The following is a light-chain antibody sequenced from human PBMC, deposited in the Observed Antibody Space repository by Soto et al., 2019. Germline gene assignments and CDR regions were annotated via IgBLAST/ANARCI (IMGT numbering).Light chain of an antibody. CDR1: SSDVGGYNY. CDR2: DVS. J-gene: IGLJ1*01. CDR3: CSYTSSSTRLYV. V-gene: IGLV2-14*01. Sequence: QSALTQPASVSGSPGQSITISCTGTSSDVGGYNYVSWYQQHPGKAPKLMIYDVSNRPSGVSNRFSGSKSGNTTSLTISGLQAEDEAESYCCSYTSSSTRLYVFGTGTKLTVL.